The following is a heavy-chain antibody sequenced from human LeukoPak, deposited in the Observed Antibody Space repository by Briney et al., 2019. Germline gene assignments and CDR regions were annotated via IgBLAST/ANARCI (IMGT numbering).Heavy chain of an antibody. Sequence: GGSLRLSCAASGFTFSSYGMSWVRQAPGKGLEWVSAISGSGGSTYYADSVKGRFTISRDNSKNTLYLQMNSLRAEDTAVYYCAKFTAATVYYYYYMDVWGKGTTVTISS. V-gene: IGHV3-23*01. D-gene: IGHD6-25*01. CDR1: GFTFSSYG. J-gene: IGHJ6*03. CDR3: AKFTAATVYYYYYMDV. CDR2: ISGSGGST.